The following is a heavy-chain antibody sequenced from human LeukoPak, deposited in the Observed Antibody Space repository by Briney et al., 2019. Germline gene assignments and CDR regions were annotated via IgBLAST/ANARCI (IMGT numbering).Heavy chain of an antibody. CDR1: GFTFADYG. Sequence: PGGSLRPSCAASGFTFADYGMSWVRHPPGKGMEWVSGINWNGGSTGYADSVKGRFTISRDNAKNSVYLQMSSLRAEDTAVYYCASTSSTSCHWCFDYWGQGTLVTVSS. J-gene: IGHJ4*02. CDR2: INWNGGST. V-gene: IGHV3-20*04. D-gene: IGHD2-2*01. CDR3: ASTSSTSCHWCFDY.